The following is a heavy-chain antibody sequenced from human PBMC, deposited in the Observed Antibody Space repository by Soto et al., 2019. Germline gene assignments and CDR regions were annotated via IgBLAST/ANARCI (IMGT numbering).Heavy chain of an antibody. J-gene: IGHJ6*02. CDR2: ISYDGSNK. CDR1: GFTFSAYG. Sequence: VQLVESGGGVVQPGRSLRLSCAASGFTFSAYGMHWVRQAPGKGLEWVAVISYDGSNKNYGDSLKGRFTISRDNSKNTLYLQMNSLRAEDTAMYYCAKDWGVATLHHFDGMDVWGQGTMVTVSS. D-gene: IGHD5-12*01. V-gene: IGHV3-30*18. CDR3: AKDWGVATLHHFDGMDV.